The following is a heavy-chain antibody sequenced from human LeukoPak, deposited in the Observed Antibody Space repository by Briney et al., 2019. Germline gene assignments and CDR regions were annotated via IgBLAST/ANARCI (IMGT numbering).Heavy chain of an antibody. D-gene: IGHD3-22*01. CDR2: INPSDETT. CDR3: ARGSHDSSGYSSKAYPFDY. V-gene: IGHV1-46*01. Sequence: ASVKVSCKASGYTFTSYYMHWVRQAPGQGLEWMGVINPSDETTTYAQKFQGRVTMTRDTSTSTVYMELSSLTSEDTAVYYCARGSHDSSGYSSKAYPFDYWGQGTLVTVSS. CDR1: GYTFTSYY. J-gene: IGHJ4*02.